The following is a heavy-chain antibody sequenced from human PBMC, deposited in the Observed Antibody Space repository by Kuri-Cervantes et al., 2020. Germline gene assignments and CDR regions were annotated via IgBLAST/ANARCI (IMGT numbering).Heavy chain of an antibody. D-gene: IGHD3-10*01. CDR2: IHYSGST. V-gene: IGHV4-59*08. J-gene: IGHJ4*02. Sequence: SETRSLTSTVSGGSISSYYWSWIRQPPGKGMEWIGYIHYSGSTNYNPSLKSRVTISVDTSKNQFSLKLSSVTAADTAVYYCARVCTMVRGVIHWGQGTLVTVSS. CDR1: GGSISSYY. CDR3: ARVCTMVRGVIH.